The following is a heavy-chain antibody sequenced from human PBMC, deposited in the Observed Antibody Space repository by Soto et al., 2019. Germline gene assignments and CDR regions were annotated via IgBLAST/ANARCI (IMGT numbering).Heavy chain of an antibody. Sequence: QVQLVQSGAEVKKPGSSVKVSCKASGGTFSSYAISWVRQAPGQGLEWMGGIIPIFGTANYAQKFQGRVPITADESTSTAYMELSSLRSEDTAVYYCAREGCISTSCYVGYYYYGMDVWGQGTTVTVSS. CDR3: AREGCISTSCYVGYYYYGMDV. V-gene: IGHV1-69*12. CDR1: GGTFSSYA. J-gene: IGHJ6*02. D-gene: IGHD2-2*01. CDR2: IIPIFGTA.